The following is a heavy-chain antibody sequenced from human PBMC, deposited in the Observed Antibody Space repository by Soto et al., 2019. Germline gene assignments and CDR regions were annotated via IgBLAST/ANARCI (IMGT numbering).Heavy chain of an antibody. CDR2: IIPIFGTA. V-gene: IGHV1-69*13. D-gene: IGHD3-22*01. CDR3: ALYDSSGYYQSPDY. CDR1: GGTFSIYA. J-gene: IGHJ4*02. Sequence: SVKVSCKASGGTFSIYAISWVRQAPGQGLEWMGGIIPIFGTANYAQKFQGRVTITADESTSTAYMELSSLRSEDTAVYYCALYDSSGYYQSPDYWGQGTLVTVSS.